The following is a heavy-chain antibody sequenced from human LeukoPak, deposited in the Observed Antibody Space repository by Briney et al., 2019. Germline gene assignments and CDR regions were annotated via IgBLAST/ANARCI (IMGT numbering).Heavy chain of an antibody. V-gene: IGHV3-7*05. J-gene: IGHJ4*02. Sequence: GGSLRLSCAASGFTFSSYWMTWVRQAPGKGLEWVANINNDGSEKNYVESVKGRFTISRDNSKNTLYLQMNSLRAEDTAIYYCAKDLGSSGTASYFDYWGQGTLVTVSS. CDR3: AKDLGSSGTASYFDY. CDR2: INNDGSEK. CDR1: GFTFSSYW. D-gene: IGHD6-19*01.